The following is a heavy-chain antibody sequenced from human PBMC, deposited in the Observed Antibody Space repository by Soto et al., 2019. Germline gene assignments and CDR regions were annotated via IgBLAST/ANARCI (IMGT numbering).Heavy chain of an antibody. D-gene: IGHD3-3*01. CDR3: ARDLRLLNYYFDY. J-gene: IGHJ4*02. V-gene: IGHV3-33*01. CDR1: GFTFSSYG. CDR2: IWYDGSNK. Sequence: QVQLVESGGGVVQPGRSLRLSCAASGFTFSSYGMHWVRQAPGKGLEWVAVIWYDGSNKYYADSVKGRFTISRDNSKNTLYLQMNSLRAEDTAVYYCARDLRLLNYYFDYWGQGTLVTVSS.